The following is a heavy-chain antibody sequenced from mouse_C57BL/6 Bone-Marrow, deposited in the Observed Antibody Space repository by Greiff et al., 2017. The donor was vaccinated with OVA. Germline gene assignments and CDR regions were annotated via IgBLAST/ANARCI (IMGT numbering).Heavy chain of an antibody. J-gene: IGHJ2*01. CDR3: ANLLWLRPYYFDY. CDR2: ISDGGSYT. V-gene: IGHV5-4*01. CDR1: GFTFSSYA. D-gene: IGHD2-2*01. Sequence: EVQGVESGGGLVKPGGSLKLSCAASGFTFSSYAMSWVRQTPEKRLEWVATISDGGSYTYYPDNVKGRFTISRDNAKNNLYLQMSHLKSEDTAMYYCANLLWLRPYYFDYWGQGTTLTVSS.